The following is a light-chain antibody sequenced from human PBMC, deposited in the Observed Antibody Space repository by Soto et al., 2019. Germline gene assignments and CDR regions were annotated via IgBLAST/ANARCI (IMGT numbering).Light chain of an antibody. Sequence: EIVLTQSPGTLSLSPGERATLSCRASQSVSSSDLAWYQHKPGQAPRLLIYGASSRATGIPDRFSGSGSGTDFTLTISRLEPGDFAVYYCQQSGYSTGTFGQGTKVEI. J-gene: IGKJ1*01. V-gene: IGKV3-20*01. CDR2: GAS. CDR3: QQSGYSTGT. CDR1: QSVSSSD.